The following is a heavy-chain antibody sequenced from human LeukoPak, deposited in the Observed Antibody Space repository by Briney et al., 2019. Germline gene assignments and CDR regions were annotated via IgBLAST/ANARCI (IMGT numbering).Heavy chain of an antibody. CDR2: INPNSGNT. CDR1: GYTFTTYD. J-gene: IGHJ4*02. V-gene: IGHV1-8*03. D-gene: IGHD4-17*01. Sequence: ASVKVSCKASGYTFTTYDINWVRQATGQGLQWMGWINPNSGNTGYAQKFQGRITITRNTSISTVYMELSSLRSEDTAVYYCARDYGDFTYDYWGQGTLVTVSS. CDR3: ARDYGDFTYDY.